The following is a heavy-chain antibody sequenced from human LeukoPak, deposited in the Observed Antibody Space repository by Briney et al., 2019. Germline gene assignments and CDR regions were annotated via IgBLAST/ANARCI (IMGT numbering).Heavy chain of an antibody. D-gene: IGHD1-26*01. CDR1: GYTFTSYG. CDR2: INPNSGGT. Sequence: ASVKVSCKASGYTFTSYGISWVRQAPGQGLEWMGWINPNSGGTNYAQKFQGRVTMTRDMSTSTVYMELSSLRSEDTAVYYCARGGSQGSFDYWGQGTLVTVSS. J-gene: IGHJ4*02. V-gene: IGHV1-18*01. CDR3: ARGGSQGSFDY.